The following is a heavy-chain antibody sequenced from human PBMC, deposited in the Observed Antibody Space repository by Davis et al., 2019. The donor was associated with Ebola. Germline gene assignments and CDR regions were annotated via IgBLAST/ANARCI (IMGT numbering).Heavy chain of an antibody. CDR2: ISSSGSTI. J-gene: IGHJ4*02. CDR1: GFTFSSYE. CDR3: ARDLRYSSSRDYYFDY. V-gene: IGHV3-48*03. D-gene: IGHD6-13*01. Sequence: PGGSLRLSCAASGFTFSSYEMNWVRQAPGKGLEWVSYISSSGSTIYYADSVKGRFTISRDNAKNSLYLQMNSLRAEDTAVYYCARDLRYSSSRDYYFDYWGQGTLVTVSS.